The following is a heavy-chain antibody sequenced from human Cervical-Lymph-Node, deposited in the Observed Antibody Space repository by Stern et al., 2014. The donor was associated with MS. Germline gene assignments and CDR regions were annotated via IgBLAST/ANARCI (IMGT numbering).Heavy chain of an antibody. CDR2: IYRGDSDT. CDR1: GYTFDKYW. V-gene: IGHV5-51*03. CDR3: ARGDTSGWYFFDF. J-gene: IGHJ4*02. D-gene: IGHD6-19*01. Sequence: EVQLVESGAEVKKPGESLKISCKTSGYTFDKYWIGWARQTPGTGPELVGIIYRGDSDTRYSPSFQGHVIISVDKSITTAYLQWSSLWASDTAIYYCARGDTSGWYFFDFWGQGTPVTVSS.